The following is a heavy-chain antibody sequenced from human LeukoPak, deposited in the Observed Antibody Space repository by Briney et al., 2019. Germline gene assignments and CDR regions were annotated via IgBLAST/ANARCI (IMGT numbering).Heavy chain of an antibody. CDR3: VRRNYVSGRIDP. CDR1: GGSISTSDYL. V-gene: IGHV4-39*01. J-gene: IGHJ5*02. Sequence: SETLSLTCTVSGGSISTSDYLWAWARQPPGKGLEWIGDFYYNGVTSYSPSLKSRVTISVDTSKNQFSLNLTSVTAADTAVYYCVRRNYVSGRIDPWGQGTLVTVSS. CDR2: FYYNGVT. D-gene: IGHD3-16*01.